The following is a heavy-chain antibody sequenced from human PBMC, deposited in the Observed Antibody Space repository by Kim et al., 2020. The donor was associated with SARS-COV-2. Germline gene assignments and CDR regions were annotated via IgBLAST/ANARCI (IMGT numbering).Heavy chain of an antibody. Sequence: GGSLRLSCAASGFTFSSSAMSWVRQAPGQGLEWVSGISDSGRSTFYIDSVKGRFTISRDNSRNTLYLQMNSLRVDDTAVYYCAQDRGRGLGGGVFDYWGQGTLVTVS. V-gene: IGHV3-23*01. CDR1: GFTFSSSA. CDR3: AQDRGRGLGGGVFDY. J-gene: IGHJ4*02. D-gene: IGHD3-10*01. CDR2: ISDSGRST.